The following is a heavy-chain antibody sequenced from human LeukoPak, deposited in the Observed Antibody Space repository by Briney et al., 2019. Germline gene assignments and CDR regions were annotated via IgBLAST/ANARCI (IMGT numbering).Heavy chain of an antibody. V-gene: IGHV3-9*01. CDR3: ARVLTVSGLYDYYYYGMDV. CDR1: GFAFDDYA. CDR2: ISWNSGSI. Sequence: GGSLRLSCAASGFAFDDYAMHWVRQAPGKGLEWVSGISWNSGSIGYADSVKGRFTISRDNSKNTLYLQMNSLRAEDTAVYYCARVLTVSGLYDYYYYGMDVWGQGTTVTVSS. D-gene: IGHD6-19*01. J-gene: IGHJ6*02.